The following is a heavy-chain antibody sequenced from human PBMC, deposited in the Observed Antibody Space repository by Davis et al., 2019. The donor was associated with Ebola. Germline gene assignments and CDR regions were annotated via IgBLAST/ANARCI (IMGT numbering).Heavy chain of an antibody. J-gene: IGHJ6*03. CDR1: GGSISSGSYY. V-gene: IGHV4-61*01. Sequence: PSETLSLTCTVSGGSISSGSYYWSWIRQPPGKGLEWIGYIYYSGSTNYNPSLKSRVTISVDTSKNQFSLKLSSVTAADTAVYYCARSMTTVTTFGYYYYYMDVWGKGTTVTVSS. D-gene: IGHD4-17*01. CDR2: IYYSGST. CDR3: ARSMTTVTTFGYYYYYMDV.